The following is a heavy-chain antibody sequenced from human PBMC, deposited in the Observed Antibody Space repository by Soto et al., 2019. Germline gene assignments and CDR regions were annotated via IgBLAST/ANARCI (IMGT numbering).Heavy chain of an antibody. J-gene: IGHJ4*02. CDR1: GFSLNTAGVG. D-gene: IGHD4-17*01. V-gene: IGHV2-5*05. CDR2: IYWDDDK. Sequence: QITLKESGPTLVKPTQTLTLTCTFSGFSLNTAGVGVGWIRQPPGKALEWLGLIYWDDDKRYGPSLKNTLTITKDTSKNQVVLTLVNTGPVDTATYFCTRKYGERFDYWGQGIPVSVSS. CDR3: TRKYGERFDY.